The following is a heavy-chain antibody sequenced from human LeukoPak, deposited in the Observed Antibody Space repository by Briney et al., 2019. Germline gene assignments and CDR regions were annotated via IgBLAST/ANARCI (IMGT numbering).Heavy chain of an antibody. Sequence: SETRSLTCAVYGGSFSGYYWSWIRQPPGKGLEWIGEINHSGSTNYNPSLKSRVTISVDTSKNQFSLKLSSVTAADTAVYYCARERDGYNIFDYWGQGTLVTVSS. CDR1: GGSFSGYY. V-gene: IGHV4-34*01. D-gene: IGHD5-24*01. J-gene: IGHJ4*02. CDR3: ARERDGYNIFDY. CDR2: INHSGST.